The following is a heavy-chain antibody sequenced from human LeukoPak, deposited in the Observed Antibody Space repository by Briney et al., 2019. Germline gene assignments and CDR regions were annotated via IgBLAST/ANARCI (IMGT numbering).Heavy chain of an antibody. CDR3: ARDGDCSGGSCYSIYLFDY. V-gene: IGHV1-18*01. J-gene: IGHJ4*02. CDR2: ISAYNGNT. CDR1: GGTFSSYA. Sequence: ASVKVSCKASGGTFSSYAISWVRQAPGQGLEWMGWISAYNGNTNYAQKLQGRVTMTTDTSTSTAYMELRSLRSDDTAVYYCARDGDCSGGSCYSIYLFDYWGQGTLVTVSS. D-gene: IGHD2-15*01.